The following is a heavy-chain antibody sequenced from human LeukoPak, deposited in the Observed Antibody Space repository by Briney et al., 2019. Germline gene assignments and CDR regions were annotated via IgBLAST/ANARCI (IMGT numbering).Heavy chain of an antibody. CDR1: GFTFSSYG. V-gene: IGHV3-23*01. D-gene: IGHD4-17*01. J-gene: IGHJ4*02. CDR3: AKSIYGGYRDYFDY. CDR2: ISGSGGST. Sequence: PGGSLRLSCAASGFTFSSYGMHWVRQAPGKGLEWVSAISGSGGSTYYADSVKGRFTISRDNSKNTLYLQMNSLRAEDTAVYYCAKSIYGGYRDYFDYWGQGTLVTVSS.